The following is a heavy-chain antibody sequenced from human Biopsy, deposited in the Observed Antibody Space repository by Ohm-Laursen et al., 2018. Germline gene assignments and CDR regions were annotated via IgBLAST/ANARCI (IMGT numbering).Heavy chain of an antibody. CDR1: GGSFTGHY. CDR2: ISYTGYT. CDR3: ARGSNDFGGLYFPR. D-gene: IGHD4-23*01. V-gene: IGHV4-59*11. Sequence: TLSLTCTVSGGSFTGHYWSWIRQPPGKGLEWIGHISYTGYTSYNASLKSRVTISVDTSRNHFSLRLSSLTAADTAVYYCARGSNDFGGLYFPRWGQGNLLTVSS. J-gene: IGHJ4*02.